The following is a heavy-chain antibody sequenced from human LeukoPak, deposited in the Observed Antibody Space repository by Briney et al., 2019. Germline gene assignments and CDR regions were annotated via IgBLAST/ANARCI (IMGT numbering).Heavy chain of an antibody. Sequence: GGSLRLSCVASGFTFGKYWMSWVRQAPGKGLEWVANIKLDGSEKNYVDSVKGRFTTSRDNAKNSLYLQMNSLRVEDTAFYYCAKDNRRHYTSGPNPDSLHWGQGALVTVSS. CDR2: IKLDGSEK. CDR3: AKDNRRHYTSGPNPDSLH. D-gene: IGHD6-19*01. J-gene: IGHJ4*02. V-gene: IGHV3-7*03. CDR1: GFTFGKYW.